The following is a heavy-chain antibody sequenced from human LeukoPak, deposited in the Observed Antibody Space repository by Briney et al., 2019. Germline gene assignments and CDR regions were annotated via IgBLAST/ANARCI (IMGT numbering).Heavy chain of an antibody. V-gene: IGHV1-46*01. D-gene: IGHD2-2*01. J-gene: IGHJ4*02. CDR3: VVVVPAAIGGDY. CDR1: GYTFTSYY. Sequence: ASVKVSCKASGYTFTSYYMHWVRQAPGQGLEWMGIINPSGGSTSYAQKFQGRVTMTRDTSISTAYMELSRLRSDDTAVYYCVVVVPAAIGGDYWGQGTLVTVSS. CDR2: INPSGGST.